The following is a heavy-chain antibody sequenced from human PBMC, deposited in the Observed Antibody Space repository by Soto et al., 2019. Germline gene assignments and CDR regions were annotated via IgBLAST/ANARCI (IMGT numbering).Heavy chain of an antibody. CDR1: GGTFNNYP. CDR2: SIPIFGTA. CDR3: ARGRGYSGDDHYYYFDMDV. D-gene: IGHD5-12*01. J-gene: IGHJ6*02. V-gene: IGHV1-69*13. Sequence: VASVKVSCKASGGTFNNYPITWLRQAPGEGLEWMGGSIPIFGTANYAQKFQGRVTISVDESTSTAYMELSSLRSEDTGVYYCARGRGYSGDDHYYYFDMDVWGQGTTVTVSS.